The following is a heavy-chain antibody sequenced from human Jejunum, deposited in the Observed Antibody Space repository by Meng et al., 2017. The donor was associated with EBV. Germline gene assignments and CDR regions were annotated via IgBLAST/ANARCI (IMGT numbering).Heavy chain of an antibody. Sequence: QVQLQKWGAGLFKPSETLSLTCAVYRGVFSGYYWSWIRQHPGKGLEWIGEINHSGSTNYNPSLRSRVTISVETSKNQFSLRLNSVTAADTAVYYCARVAFSYTTRSLDSWGQGTLVTVSS. CDR3: ARVAFSYTTRSLDS. CDR2: INHSGST. D-gene: IGHD3-16*02. CDR1: RGVFSGYY. V-gene: IGHV4-34*02. J-gene: IGHJ4*02.